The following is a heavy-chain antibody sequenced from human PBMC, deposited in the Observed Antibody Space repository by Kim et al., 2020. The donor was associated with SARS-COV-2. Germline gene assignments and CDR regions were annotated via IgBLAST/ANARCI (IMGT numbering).Heavy chain of an antibody. Sequence: GGSLRLSCAASGFTFDDYAMHWVRQAPGKGLEWVSGISWNSGSIGYADSVKGRFTISRDNAKNSLYLQMNSLRAEDTALYYCAKDYGYYGSGSYDVWGQGTTVTVSS. J-gene: IGHJ6*02. CDR1: GFTFDDYA. CDR2: ISWNSGSI. V-gene: IGHV3-9*01. D-gene: IGHD3-10*01. CDR3: AKDYGYYGSGSYDV.